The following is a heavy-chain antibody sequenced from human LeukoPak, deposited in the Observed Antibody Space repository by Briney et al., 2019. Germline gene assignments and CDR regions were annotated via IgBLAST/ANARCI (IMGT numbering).Heavy chain of an antibody. D-gene: IGHD3-22*01. J-gene: IGHJ4*02. CDR1: GGTFSSYA. CDR2: IIPIFGTA. V-gene: IGHV1-69*05. CDR3: AREDSSGFSDY. Sequence: ASVKVSCKASGGTFSSYAISWVRQAPGQGLEWMGGIIPIFGTANYAQKFQGRVTITRNTSINTAYMELSSLRSEDTAVYYCAREDSSGFSDYWGQGTLVTVSS.